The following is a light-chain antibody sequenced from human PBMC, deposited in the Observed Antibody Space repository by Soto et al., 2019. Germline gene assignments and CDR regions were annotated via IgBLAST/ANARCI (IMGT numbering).Light chain of an antibody. CDR1: SSDVGRYNL. CDR2: EGS. Sequence: QSALTQPASVSGSPGQSITISCTGTSSDVGRYNLVSWYQQHPGKAPKLMIYEGSKRPSGVSNRFSGSKSGNTASLTISGLQAEDEADYYSCSYAGSSTFHVVFGGGTKLTVL. J-gene: IGLJ2*01. V-gene: IGLV2-23*01. CDR3: CSYAGSSTFHVV.